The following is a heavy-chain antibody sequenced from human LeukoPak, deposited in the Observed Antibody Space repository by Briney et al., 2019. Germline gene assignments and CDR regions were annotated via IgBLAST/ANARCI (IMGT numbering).Heavy chain of an antibody. CDR1: GFTFSDYY. D-gene: IGHD6-13*01. CDR2: ISSSGTTI. CDR3: ARDRSGIAAAVLDY. J-gene: IGHJ4*02. Sequence: GGSLRLSCAASGFTFSDYYMSWIRQAPGKGLEGVSYISSSGTTIYYADSVKGRFTISRDNAKSSLYLQMNSLRAEDTAVYYCARDRSGIAAAVLDYWGQGTLVIVSS. V-gene: IGHV3-11*04.